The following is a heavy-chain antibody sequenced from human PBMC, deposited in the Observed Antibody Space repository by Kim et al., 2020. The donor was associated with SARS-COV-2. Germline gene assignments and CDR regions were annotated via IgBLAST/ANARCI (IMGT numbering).Heavy chain of an antibody. CDR2: VSYDGSNK. CDR1: GFTFSSYG. V-gene: IGHV3-30*18. J-gene: IGHJ4*02. Sequence: GGSLRLSCAASGFTFSSYGMHWVRQAPGRGLQWVAVVSYDGSNKYYADSVRGRFTISRDNSKNTLYLQMSSLRAEDTAVYYCAKARGLTGTDSFDYWGQGTLVTVSS. D-gene: IGHD4-17*01. CDR3: AKARGLTGTDSFDY.